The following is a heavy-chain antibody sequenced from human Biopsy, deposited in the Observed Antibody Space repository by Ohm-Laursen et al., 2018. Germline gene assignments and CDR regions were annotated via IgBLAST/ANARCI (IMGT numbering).Heavy chain of an antibody. CDR2: IIPSSGTI. J-gene: IGHJ4*02. V-gene: IGHV1-69*13. CDR1: GGSFNSLD. CDR3: ARRRGADFDY. Sequence: GASVKVSCKTSGGSFNSLDLSWVRQAPGQGLEWLGGIIPSSGTINYAQAFRGRVAITADESTSTVYLDLSSLRSGDTATYYCARRRGADFDYWGQGTLVTVSS. D-gene: IGHD3-16*01.